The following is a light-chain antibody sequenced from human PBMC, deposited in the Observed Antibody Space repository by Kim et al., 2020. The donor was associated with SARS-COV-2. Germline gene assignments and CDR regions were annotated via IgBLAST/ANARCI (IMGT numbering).Light chain of an antibody. CDR1: QGISSY. J-gene: IGKJ4*01. V-gene: IGKV1-8*01. CDR2: AAS. CDR3: QQYYSYPFT. Sequence: ASTGDRVTIACRASQGISSYLAWYQQKPGKAPKLLIYAASTLQSGVPSRFSGSGSGTDFTLTISCLQSEDFATYYCQQYYSYPFTFGGGTKVDIK.